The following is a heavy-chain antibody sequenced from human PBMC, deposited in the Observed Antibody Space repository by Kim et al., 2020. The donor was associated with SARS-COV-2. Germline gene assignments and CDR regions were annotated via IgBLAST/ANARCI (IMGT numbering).Heavy chain of an antibody. CDR3: ARQDYSSGWYQGWFDP. CDR2: IYYSGST. Sequence: SETLSLTCTVSGGSISSSSYYWGWIRQPPGKGLEWIGSIYYSGSTYYNPSLKSRVTISVDTSKNQFSLKLSSVTAADTAVYYCARQDYSSGWYQGWFDPWGQGTLVTVSS. D-gene: IGHD6-19*01. CDR1: GGSISSSSYY. J-gene: IGHJ5*02. V-gene: IGHV4-39*01.